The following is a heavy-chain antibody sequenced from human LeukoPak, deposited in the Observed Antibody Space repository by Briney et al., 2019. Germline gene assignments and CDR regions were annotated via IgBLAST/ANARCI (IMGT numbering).Heavy chain of an antibody. V-gene: IGHV3-30*04. CDR2: ISYDGSSK. Sequence: PGGSLRLSCAASGFTFSTYAMHWVRQAPGKGLEWVAVISYDGSSKYYADSVKGRFTISRDNSKNTLYLQMNSLRAEDTAVYYCAKDKSSSWYDYWGQGTLVTVSS. J-gene: IGHJ4*02. CDR3: AKDKSSSWYDY. D-gene: IGHD6-13*01. CDR1: GFTFSTYA.